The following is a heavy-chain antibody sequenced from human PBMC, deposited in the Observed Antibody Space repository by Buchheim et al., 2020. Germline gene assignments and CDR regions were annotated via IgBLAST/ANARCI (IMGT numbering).Heavy chain of an antibody. Sequence: QVQMQESGPGLVKPSGTLSLTCTVSGDSVSNDNWWSWVRQSPEKGLEWIGEIYHTGDTNYNPSLKSRVTISVDKSKNQFSLNLNSVTAADTAVYYCARDRKILWFGELSHYYYGMDVWGQGTT. D-gene: IGHD3-10*01. V-gene: IGHV4-4*02. CDR3: ARDRKILWFGELSHYYYGMDV. J-gene: IGHJ6*02. CDR1: GDSVSNDNW. CDR2: IYHTGDT.